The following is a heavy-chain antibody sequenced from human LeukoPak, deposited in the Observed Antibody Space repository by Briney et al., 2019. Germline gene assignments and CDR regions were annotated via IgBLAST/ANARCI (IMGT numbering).Heavy chain of an antibody. D-gene: IGHD4-17*01. J-gene: IGHJ4*02. Sequence: GGSLRLSCAASGFTFSSYEMNWVRQAPGKGLEWVSYISSSGSTIYYADSVKGRFTISRDNAKNSLYLQMNSLRAEDTAVYYCAEWGYGDYVVWGQGTLVTVSS. CDR3: AEWGYGDYVV. V-gene: IGHV3-48*03. CDR1: GFTFSSYE. CDR2: ISSSGSTI.